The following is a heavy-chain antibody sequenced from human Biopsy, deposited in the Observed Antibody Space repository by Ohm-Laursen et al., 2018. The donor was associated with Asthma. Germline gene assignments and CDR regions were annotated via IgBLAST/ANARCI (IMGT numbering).Heavy chain of an antibody. J-gene: IGHJ4*01. Sequence: GSSVKVSCKSLGGTFNTYVIGWVRQAPGHGLEWMGGINSVFGTTTYPQKFQGRVTITADDSTSTVYMELSSLRSEDTAVYYCARKAGSCISRTCYSLDFWGQGTLVTVSS. CDR2: INSVFGTT. CDR1: GGTFNTYV. V-gene: IGHV1-69*01. D-gene: IGHD2-2*01. CDR3: ARKAGSCISRTCYSLDF.